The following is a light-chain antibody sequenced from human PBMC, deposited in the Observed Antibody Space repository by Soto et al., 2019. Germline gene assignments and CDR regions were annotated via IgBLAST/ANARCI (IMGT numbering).Light chain of an antibody. V-gene: IGKV3-20*01. Sequence: EIELTQSPGTLSLSPGERATISCRASQGVSSTYLAWYQQKPGQAPRLLIYGASNRATGFPDRFSGSGSGTDFTLAISSLEPEDFAVYYCQQSGSSPVTFGPGTKVDIK. CDR2: GAS. J-gene: IGKJ3*01. CDR1: QGVSSTY. CDR3: QQSGSSPVT.